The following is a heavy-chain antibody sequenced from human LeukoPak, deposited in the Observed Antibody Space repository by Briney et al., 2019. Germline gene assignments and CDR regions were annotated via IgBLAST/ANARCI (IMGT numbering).Heavy chain of an antibody. D-gene: IGHD3-10*01. CDR2: ISSSGNSI. Sequence: GGSLRLSCAASGFTFSDYYINWIRQAPGKGLEWLSYISSSGNSIYYADSVKGRFTISRDNSKNTLYLQMNSLRAEDTAVYYCAKDRITMVRGAFDYWGQGTLVTVSS. J-gene: IGHJ4*02. CDR1: GFTFSDYY. CDR3: AKDRITMVRGAFDY. V-gene: IGHV3-11*04.